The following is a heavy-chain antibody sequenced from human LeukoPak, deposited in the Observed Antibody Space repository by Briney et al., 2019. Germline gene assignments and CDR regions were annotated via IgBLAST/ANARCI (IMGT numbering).Heavy chain of an antibody. CDR3: GRVSRWLQLGVDR. D-gene: IGHD5-24*01. J-gene: IGHJ5*02. Sequence: GGSLRLSCAASGFTFSSYAMHWVRQAPGKGLDWVAVISYDGSNKYYADSVKGRFTISRDNSKNTLYLQMNSLRAEDTAVYYCGRVSRWLQLGVDRWGQGTQVTVSS. CDR1: GFTFSSYA. CDR2: ISYDGSNK. V-gene: IGHV3-30*04.